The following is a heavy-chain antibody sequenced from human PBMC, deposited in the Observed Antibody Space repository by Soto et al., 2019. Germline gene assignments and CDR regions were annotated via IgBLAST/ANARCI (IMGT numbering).Heavy chain of an antibody. CDR3: AREPRYCSGGSCSITGDGFDI. V-gene: IGHV3-66*01. J-gene: IGHJ3*02. D-gene: IGHD2-15*01. CDR2: ISNGGDT. CDR1: GLIVSSTY. Sequence: EVQLVESGGGLVQPGGSLRLSCAASGLIVSSTYMSWVRQAPGKGLEWVSVISNGGDTHYADSVKGRFSLSRDISNNTLHLQMSSLRVEDTAVYYCAREPRYCSGGSCSITGDGFDIWGQGTMVTVSS.